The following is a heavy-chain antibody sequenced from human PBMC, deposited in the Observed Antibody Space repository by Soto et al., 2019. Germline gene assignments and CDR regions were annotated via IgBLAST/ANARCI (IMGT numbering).Heavy chain of an antibody. J-gene: IGHJ4*02. D-gene: IGHD6-13*01. V-gene: IGHV3-11*01. CDR1: GFTFSDYY. CDR2: ISSSGSTI. Sequence: GGSLRLSCAASGFTFSDYYMSWIRQAPGKGLEWVSYISSSGSTIYYADSVKGRFTISRDNAKNSLYLQMNSLRAEDTALYHCVKGGASYTSCWYANWGQGILVTVSS. CDR3: VKGGASYTSCWYAN.